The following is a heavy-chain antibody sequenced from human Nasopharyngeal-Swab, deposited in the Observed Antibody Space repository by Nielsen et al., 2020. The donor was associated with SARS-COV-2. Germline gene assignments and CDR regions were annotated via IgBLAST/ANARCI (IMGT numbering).Heavy chain of an antibody. V-gene: IGHV3-49*02. CDR2: IRSKAYGGTT. J-gene: IGHJ6*02. Sequence: WIRQPPGKGLEWVGFIRSKAYGGTTEYAASVKGRFTISRDDSKSIAYLQMNSLKTEDTAVYYCTSTLPGTSHWYGMDVWGQGTTVTVSS. D-gene: IGHD2-2*01. CDR3: TSTLPGTSHWYGMDV.